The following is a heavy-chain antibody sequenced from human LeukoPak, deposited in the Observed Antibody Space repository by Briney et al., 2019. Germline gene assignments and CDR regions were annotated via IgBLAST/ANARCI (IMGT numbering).Heavy chain of an antibody. V-gene: IGHV3-7*01. CDR1: GFTFIRYW. CDR2: IKQDGSEK. D-gene: IGHD2-8*01. J-gene: IGHJ4*02. Sequence: GGSLRLSCAASGFTFIRYWMSWVRQAPGKGLEWVANIKQDGSEKYCVGSVKGRFTISIDNAKNSVYLQMNSLRAEDTAVYYCNRKRCPSGVCPLDYWGQGNLVTVSS. CDR3: NRKRCPSGVCPLDY.